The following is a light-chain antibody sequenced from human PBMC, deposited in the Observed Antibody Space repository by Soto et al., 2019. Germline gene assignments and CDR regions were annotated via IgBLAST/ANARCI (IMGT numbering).Light chain of an antibody. V-gene: IGKV3-11*01. J-gene: IGKJ5*01. Sequence: EIVLTQSPATLSLSPGEGAPLSCRASQSVTSYLAWYQQRPGQAPRLLINDASRRATGIPDRFSGSGSGADFTLTISSLEPEDFAVYYCQQRSSWPITFGQGTRLEIK. CDR1: QSVTSY. CDR2: DAS. CDR3: QQRSSWPIT.